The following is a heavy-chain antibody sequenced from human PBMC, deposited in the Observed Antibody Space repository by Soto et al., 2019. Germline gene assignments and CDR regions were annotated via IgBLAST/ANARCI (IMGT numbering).Heavy chain of an antibody. V-gene: IGHV1-2*02. J-gene: IGHJ4*01. CDR1: GYPFTGYY. CDR3: ARVKGVAVPCFDY. CDR2: INPNSGGT. Sequence: ASVKVSCKASGYPFTGYYMHWVRQAPGQGLEWMGWINPNSGGTNYAQKFQGRVTMTRDTSISTAYMELSRLRSDDTAVYYCARVKGVAVPCFDYWRDRTLVTVSS. D-gene: IGHD6-19*01.